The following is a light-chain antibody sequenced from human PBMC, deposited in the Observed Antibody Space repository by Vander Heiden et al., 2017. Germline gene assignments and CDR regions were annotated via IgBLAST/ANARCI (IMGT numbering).Light chain of an antibody. CDR1: QGILSY. J-gene: IGKJ4*01. CDR3: QQLNSYPLT. V-gene: IGKV1-9*01. Sequence: DIQLTQSPSFLSASVGDRVTITFRASQGILSYFAWYQQKPGIAPKLMIYASSTFQSGVPSRFSGSGSGTEFTLTISSLQPEDFATYYCQQLNSYPLTFGGGTKVDIK. CDR2: ASS.